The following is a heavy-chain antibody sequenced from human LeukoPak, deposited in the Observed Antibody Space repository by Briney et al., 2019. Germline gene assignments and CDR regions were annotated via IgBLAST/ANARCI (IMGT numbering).Heavy chain of an antibody. CDR2: SATTKPNSCTT. Sequence: GGSLRLSCAGAGFSITGRHMDWVRQAPGKGLEWIGRSATTKPNSCTTQYAASVRGRFTISRDDSQNSLCLHLNSLKTEDTAVYYCVRVVTTGSGWYHLDNWGLGTLVTVSS. CDR1: GFSITGRH. V-gene: IGHV3-72*01. D-gene: IGHD6-13*01. J-gene: IGHJ4*02. CDR3: VRVVTTGSGWYHLDN.